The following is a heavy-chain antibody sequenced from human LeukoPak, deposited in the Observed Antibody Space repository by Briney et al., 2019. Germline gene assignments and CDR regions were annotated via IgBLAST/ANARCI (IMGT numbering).Heavy chain of an antibody. CDR1: GYTSTSYG. V-gene: IGHV1-18*01. D-gene: IGHD2-15*01. CDR2: ISAYNGNT. Sequence: ASVKVSCKASGYTSTSYGISWVRQAPGQGLEWMGWISAYNGNTNYAQKLQGRVTMTTDTSTSTAYKELRSLRSDDTAVYYCARDGEVVALGPWGQGTLVTVSS. J-gene: IGHJ5*02. CDR3: ARDGEVVALGP.